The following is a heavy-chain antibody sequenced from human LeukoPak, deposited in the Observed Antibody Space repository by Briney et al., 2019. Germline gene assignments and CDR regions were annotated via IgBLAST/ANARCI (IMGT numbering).Heavy chain of an antibody. CDR3: AREGSSGYYYLAY. D-gene: IGHD3-22*01. CDR1: GVSISSGGYS. Sequence: SQTLSLTCAVSGVSISSGGYSWSWIRQPPGKGLEWIGYIYHSGSTYYNPSLKSRVTISVDRSKNQFSLKLSSVTAADTAVYYCAREGSSGYYYLAYWGQGTLVPVSS. CDR2: IYHSGST. J-gene: IGHJ4*02. V-gene: IGHV4-30-2*01.